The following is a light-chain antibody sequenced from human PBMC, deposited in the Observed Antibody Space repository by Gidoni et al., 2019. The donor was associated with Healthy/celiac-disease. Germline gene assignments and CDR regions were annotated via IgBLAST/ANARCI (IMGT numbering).Light chain of an antibody. CDR3: AAWDDSLNGPV. Sequence: QSVLTQPPPASGSPGQRVTTSCSGSSANIGSQTVNWYQQLPGTAPKLLIYSNNQRPSGVPDRFSGSKSGTSASLAISGLQSEDDADYYCAAWDDSLNGPVFGGGAKLTVL. CDR1: SANIGSQT. CDR2: SNN. V-gene: IGLV1-44*01. J-gene: IGLJ3*02.